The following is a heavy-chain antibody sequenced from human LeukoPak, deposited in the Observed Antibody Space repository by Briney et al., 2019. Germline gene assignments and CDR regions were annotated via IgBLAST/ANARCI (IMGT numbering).Heavy chain of an antibody. CDR3: ARRNYGDYGDY. CDR2: INHSGST. CDR1: GGSFSGYY. Sequence: SETLSLTCAVYGGSFSGYYWSWIRQPPGKGLEWIGEINHSGSTNYNPSLKSRVTISVDTSKNQFSLKLSSVTAADTAVYYCARRNYGDYGDYWGQGTLVTVSS. V-gene: IGHV4-34*01. J-gene: IGHJ4*02. D-gene: IGHD4-17*01.